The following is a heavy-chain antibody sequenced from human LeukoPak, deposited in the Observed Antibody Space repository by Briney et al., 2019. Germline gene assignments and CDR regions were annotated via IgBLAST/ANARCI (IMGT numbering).Heavy chain of an antibody. J-gene: IGHJ4*02. Sequence: GGSLRLSCAASGFTFSSYSMNWVRQAPGKGLEWVSYISSSSSTIYYADSVKGRFTISRGNAKNSLYLQMNSLRAEDTAVYYCASTWGHYYDSSGYYALSFDYWGQGTLVTVSS. CDR2: ISSSSSTI. CDR3: ASTWGHYYDSSGYYALSFDY. V-gene: IGHV3-48*01. D-gene: IGHD3-22*01. CDR1: GFTFSSYS.